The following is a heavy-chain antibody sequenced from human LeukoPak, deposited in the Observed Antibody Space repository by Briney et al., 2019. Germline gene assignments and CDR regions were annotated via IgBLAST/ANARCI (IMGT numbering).Heavy chain of an antibody. CDR2: ISWDGGST. V-gene: IGHV3-43*01. J-gene: IGHJ4*02. CDR1: GFTFDDYT. Sequence: QAGGSLRLSCAASGFTFDDYTMHWVRQAPGKGLEWVSLISWDGGSTYYADSVKGRFTISRDNSKNTLYLQMNSLRAEDTAVYYCAKLSRGCSSTSCYTALWFGELLRPSDYWGQGTLVTVSS. D-gene: IGHD2-2*02. CDR3: AKLSRGCSSTSCYTALWFGELLRPSDY.